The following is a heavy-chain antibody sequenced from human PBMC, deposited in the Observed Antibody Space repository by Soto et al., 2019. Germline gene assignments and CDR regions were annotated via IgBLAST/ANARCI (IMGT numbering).Heavy chain of an antibody. CDR3: ANRSSSSTFDY. Sequence: EVQLLESGGGLVQPGESLRLSCAASGFTFSSYAMSWVRQAPGKGLEWVSVISGSDDSTYYADSVKGRFTISRDNSKNTLYLQMNSPRAEDTAVYYCANRSSSSTFDYWGQGTLVTVSS. CDR1: GFTFSSYA. D-gene: IGHD6-6*01. V-gene: IGHV3-23*01. CDR2: ISGSDDST. J-gene: IGHJ4*02.